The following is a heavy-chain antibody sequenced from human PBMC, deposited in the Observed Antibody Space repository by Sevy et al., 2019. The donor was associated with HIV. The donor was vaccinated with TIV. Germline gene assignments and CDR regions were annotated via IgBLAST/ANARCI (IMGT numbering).Heavy chain of an antibody. Sequence: GGSLRLSCAASGFTFSSYWMHWVRQAPGKGLVWDSRINSDGSSTSYADSVKGRFTISRDNAKNTLYLQMNSLRAEDTAVYYCARDSASSGSYYNPYFDYWGQGTLVTVSS. CDR1: GFTFSSYW. D-gene: IGHD3-10*01. J-gene: IGHJ4*02. V-gene: IGHV3-74*01. CDR2: INSDGSST. CDR3: ARDSASSGSYYNPYFDY.